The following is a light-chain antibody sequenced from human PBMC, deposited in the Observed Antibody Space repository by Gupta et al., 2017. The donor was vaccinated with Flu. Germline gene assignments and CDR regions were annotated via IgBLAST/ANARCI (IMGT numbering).Light chain of an antibody. CDR2: AAS. CDR3: PQTYESPRT. J-gene: IGKJ2*01. CDR1: QTITKY. V-gene: IGKV1-39*01. Sequence: DIQITQSPSSLSASVGDRVTITCRASQTITKYLSWYQHKPGKAPKLLIYAASSLQSGVPSRFSGSGFGTDFTLTISSLQPEDFAMYYCPQTYESPRTFGQGTKLEI.